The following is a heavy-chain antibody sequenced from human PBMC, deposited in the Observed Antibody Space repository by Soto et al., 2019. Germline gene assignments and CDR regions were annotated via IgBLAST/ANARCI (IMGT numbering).Heavy chain of an antibody. V-gene: IGHV3-33*01. D-gene: IGHD3-10*01. CDR2: IWYDGSNK. J-gene: IGHJ4*02. CDR1: GFTFSSYG. CDR3: ARVSSGSGSPELVY. Sequence: GGSLRLSCAASGFTFSSYGMHWVRQAPGKGLEWVAVIWYDGSNKYYADSVKGRFTISRENSKNTLYLQMNSLRAEDTAVYYCARVSSGSGSPELVYWGQGTLVTVSS.